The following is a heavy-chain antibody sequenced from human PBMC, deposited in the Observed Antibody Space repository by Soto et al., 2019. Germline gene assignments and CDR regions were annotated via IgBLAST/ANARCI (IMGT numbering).Heavy chain of an antibody. J-gene: IGHJ4*02. CDR1: GYTFTSYG. CDR3: ARDLSIPAAAPD. CDR2: ISAYNGNT. Sequence: ASVKVSCKASGYTFTSYGISWVRQAPGQGLEWMGWISAYNGNTNYAQKLQGRVTMTTDTSTSTAYMELSSLRSEDTAVYYCARDLSIPAAAPDWGQGTLVTVSS. D-gene: IGHD6-13*01. V-gene: IGHV1-18*01.